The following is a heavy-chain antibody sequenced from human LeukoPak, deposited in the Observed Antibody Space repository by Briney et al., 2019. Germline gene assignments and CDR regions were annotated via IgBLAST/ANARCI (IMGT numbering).Heavy chain of an antibody. D-gene: IGHD5-18*01. J-gene: IGHJ4*02. V-gene: IGHV3-23*01. Sequence: GGSLRLSCAASGFTFSSYAMSWVRQAPGKGLEWVSAISGSGGSTYYADSVKGRFTICSNNSKTTLVLQMNRLRAEATADYYCAKDTAMVPYFDYWGQGTLVTVSS. CDR3: AKDTAMVPYFDY. CDR2: ISGSGGST. CDR1: GFTFSSYA.